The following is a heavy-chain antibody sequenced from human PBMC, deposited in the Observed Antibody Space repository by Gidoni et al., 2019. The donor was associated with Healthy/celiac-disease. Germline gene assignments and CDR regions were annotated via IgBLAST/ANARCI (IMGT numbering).Heavy chain of an antibody. Sequence: QVQLQESGPGLVKLSETLSLTCTVSGGSISSYYWSWIRQPPGKGLEWIGYIYYSGSTNYNPSLKSRVTISVDTSKNQFSLKLSSVTAADTAVYYCARGEWYYDSLYFDIWGQGTMVTVSS. CDR1: GGSISSYY. J-gene: IGHJ3*02. CDR3: ARGEWYYDSLYFDI. V-gene: IGHV4-59*01. CDR2: IYYSGST. D-gene: IGHD3-22*01.